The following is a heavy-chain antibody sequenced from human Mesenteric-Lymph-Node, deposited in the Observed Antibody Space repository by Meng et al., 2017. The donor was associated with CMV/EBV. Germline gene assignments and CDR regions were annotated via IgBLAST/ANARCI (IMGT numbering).Heavy chain of an antibody. V-gene: IGHV3-23*01. Sequence: GESLKISCAASGFTFSSYAMSWVRQAPGKGLEWVSAISGSGGSTYYADSVKGRFTISRDNSKNTLYLQMNSLRAEDTAVYYCAKDTRVGVWGAFDYWGQGTLVTVSS. D-gene: IGHD3-16*01. CDR1: GFTFSSYA. J-gene: IGHJ4*02. CDR2: ISGSGGST. CDR3: AKDTRVGVWGAFDY.